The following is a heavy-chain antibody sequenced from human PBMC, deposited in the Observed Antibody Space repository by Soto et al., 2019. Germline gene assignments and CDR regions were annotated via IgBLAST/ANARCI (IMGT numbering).Heavy chain of an antibody. V-gene: IGHV3-33*01. CDR1: GFTFSSYG. J-gene: IGHJ6*02. CDR2: IWYDGSNK. Sequence: QVQLVESGGGVVQPGRSLRLSCAASGFTFSSYGMHWVRQAPGKGLEWVAVIWYDGSNKYYADSVKGRFTISRDNSKNTLYLQMNSLRAEDTAVYYCASDHLGGLGELYYGMDVWGQGTTVTVS. CDR3: ASDHLGGLGELYYGMDV. D-gene: IGHD3-16*01.